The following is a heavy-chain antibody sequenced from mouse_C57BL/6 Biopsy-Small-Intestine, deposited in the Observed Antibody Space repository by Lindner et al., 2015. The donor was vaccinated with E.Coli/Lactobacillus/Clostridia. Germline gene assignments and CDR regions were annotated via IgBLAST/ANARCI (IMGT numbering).Heavy chain of an antibody. Sequence: VQLQESGPELVKPGASVKLSCKASGYTFTSYWMHWVKQRPGQGLEWIGKIDPSDGETHYNQKFKDKATLTIDTSSSTAYMQLNSLTSEDSAVYYCSRGDGNYEDYAMDYWGQGTSVTVSS. D-gene: IGHD2-1*01. CDR3: SRGDGNYEDYAMDY. J-gene: IGHJ4*01. CDR1: GYTFTSYW. V-gene: IGHV1-69*02. CDR2: IDPSDGET.